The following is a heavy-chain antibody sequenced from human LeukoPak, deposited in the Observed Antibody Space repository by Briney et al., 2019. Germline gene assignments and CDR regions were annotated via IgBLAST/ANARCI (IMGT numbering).Heavy chain of an antibody. Sequence: GGSLRLSCAASGFTFSSYGMHWVRQAPGKGLEWVAVISYDGSNKYYADSVKGRFTISRDNSKNTLYLQMNSLRAEDTAVYYCAREGIVVVPAAIARYIYYGMDVWGQGTTVTVSS. V-gene: IGHV3-30*03. CDR1: GFTFSSYG. CDR2: ISYDGSNK. CDR3: AREGIVVVPAAIARYIYYGMDV. D-gene: IGHD2-2*01. J-gene: IGHJ6*02.